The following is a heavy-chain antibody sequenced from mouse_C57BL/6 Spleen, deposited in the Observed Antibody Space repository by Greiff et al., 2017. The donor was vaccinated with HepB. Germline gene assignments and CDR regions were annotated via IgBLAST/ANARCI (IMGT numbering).Heavy chain of an antibody. D-gene: IGHD2-1*01. Sequence: EVQLQQSGPELVKPGASVKISCKASGYTFTDYYMNWVKQSHGKSLEWIGDINPNNGGTSYNQKFKGKATLTVDKSSSTAYMELRSLTSEDSAVYYCAKGIYYGNYVTSYYFDYWGQGTTLTVSS. CDR3: AKGIYYGNYVTSYYFDY. J-gene: IGHJ2*01. CDR1: GYTFTDYY. V-gene: IGHV1-26*01. CDR2: INPNNGGT.